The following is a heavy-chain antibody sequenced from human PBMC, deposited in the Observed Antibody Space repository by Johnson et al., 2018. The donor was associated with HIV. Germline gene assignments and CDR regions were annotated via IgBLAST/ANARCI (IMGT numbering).Heavy chain of an antibody. CDR3: AKDTMIVVVMQAFDI. CDR2: ISGSGGST. D-gene: IGHD3-22*01. CDR1: GFTVSSNY. V-gene: IGHV3-23*04. J-gene: IGHJ3*02. Sequence: VQLVESGGGLIQPGGSLRLSCAASGFTVSSNYMSWVRQAPGKGLEWVSAISGSGGSTYYADSVKGRFTISRDNSKNTLYLQMNSLRAEDTAVYYCAKDTMIVVVMQAFDIWGQGTMVTVSS.